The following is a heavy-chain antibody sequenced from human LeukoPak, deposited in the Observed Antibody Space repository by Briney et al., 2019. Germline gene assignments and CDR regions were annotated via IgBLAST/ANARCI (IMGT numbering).Heavy chain of an antibody. CDR2: IIGSGDII. CDR1: GFTFGSYE. V-gene: IGHV3-48*03. CDR3: ARERTTIVSGTTIGAY. D-gene: IGHD2/OR15-2a*01. Sequence: GGSLRLSCSASGFTFGSYEMNWVRQAPGKGLEWISYIIGSGDIIYYADSVKGRFTISRDNAKNSLFLQMNSLTADDTAVYYCARERTTIVSGTTIGAYWGQGALVTVSS. J-gene: IGHJ4*02.